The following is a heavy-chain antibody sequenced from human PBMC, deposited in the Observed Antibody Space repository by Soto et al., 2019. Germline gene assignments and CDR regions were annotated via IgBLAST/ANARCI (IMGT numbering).Heavy chain of an antibody. Sequence: PGESLKIPCNGAGYIFRNSWIGWVRQMPRKGLDWMEVIYPGDSDTKYSPSFEGQIIMSVDMSISTAYLQLNSLKASDTATYFCALSGGYEYDSPKPEHFFDYWGKGTLVTVSS. J-gene: IGHJ4*02. CDR3: ALSGGYEYDSPKPEHFFDY. D-gene: IGHD5-18*01. CDR2: IYPGDSDT. V-gene: IGHV5-51*01. CDR1: GYIFRNSW.